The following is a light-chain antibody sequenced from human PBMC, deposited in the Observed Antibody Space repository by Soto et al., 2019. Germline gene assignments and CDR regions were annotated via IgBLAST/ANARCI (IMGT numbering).Light chain of an antibody. J-gene: IGLJ1*01. CDR1: SRDVGAYNY. V-gene: IGLV2-14*03. CDR2: DVS. Sequence: QSALTQPASVSGSPGQSITISCTGTSRDVGAYNYVSWYQYHPGKAPKLMIYDVSNRPSGVSTRFSGSKSGNTASLTISGLQAEDEAYYYCSSYTSSSTLVFVFGTGTKLTVL. CDR3: SSYTSSSTLVFV.